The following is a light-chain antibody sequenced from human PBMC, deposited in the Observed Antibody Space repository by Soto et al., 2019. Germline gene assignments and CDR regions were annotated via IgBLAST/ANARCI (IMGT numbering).Light chain of an antibody. V-gene: IGKV3-15*01. CDR1: QSVSSR. CDR3: QQYGSAPIT. J-gene: IGKJ4*01. Sequence: EIVMTQSPATLSVSPGERVTLSCRASQSVSSRLAWYQQKPGQSPRLLIYGASTRATGIPARFSGSGSGTEFTLTISRLEPEDLAVYYCQQYGSAPITFGGGTKVDIK. CDR2: GAS.